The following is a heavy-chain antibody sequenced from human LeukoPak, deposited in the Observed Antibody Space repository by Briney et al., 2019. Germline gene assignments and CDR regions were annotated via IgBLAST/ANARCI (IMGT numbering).Heavy chain of an antibody. CDR1: GFTFDDYG. CDR2: INWNGGST. D-gene: IGHD2-2*01. Sequence: GGALRLSCAASGFTFDDYGISGVRQAPGKGLEWGSGINWNGGSTGYADSVKGRFTISRDNAKSTLYLQMNSLRAEDTALYYCARTSDYYYYMDVWGKGTTVTVSS. J-gene: IGHJ6*03. V-gene: IGHV3-20*04. CDR3: ARTSDYYYYMDV.